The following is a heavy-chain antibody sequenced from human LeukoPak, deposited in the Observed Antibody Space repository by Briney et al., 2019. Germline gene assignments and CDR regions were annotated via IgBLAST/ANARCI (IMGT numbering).Heavy chain of an antibody. CDR3: AEKVGTTLGAFDI. V-gene: IGHV3-23*01. CDR1: GFTFSSYA. D-gene: IGHD1-26*01. Sequence: GGSLRLSCAASGFTFSSYAMNWVRQAPGKGLEWVSAISGSGGRTHYADSVKGRFTISRDNSKNTLYLQMNSLRAEDTAVYYCAEKVGTTLGAFDIWGQGTMVTVSS. CDR2: ISGSGGRT. J-gene: IGHJ3*02.